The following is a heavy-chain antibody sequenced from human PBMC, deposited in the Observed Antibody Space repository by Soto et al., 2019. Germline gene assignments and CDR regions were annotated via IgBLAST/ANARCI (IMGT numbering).Heavy chain of an antibody. Sequence: EVQLVESGGGLVQPGGSLRLSCVASGVTFSNDWMHCVRHAPGKGLMWVSRINRDGSTTTYAGSVKGRFTVSRDNANNTVYLQINSWSAEDTAVYHCAVAKDCGGCSCIGYHYYGMDVWGEGSRVSFSS. CDR2: INRDGSTT. D-gene: IGHD2-21*01. CDR1: GVTFSNDW. V-gene: IGHV3-74*03. J-gene: IGHJ6*04. CDR3: AVAKDCGGCSCIGYHYYGMDV.